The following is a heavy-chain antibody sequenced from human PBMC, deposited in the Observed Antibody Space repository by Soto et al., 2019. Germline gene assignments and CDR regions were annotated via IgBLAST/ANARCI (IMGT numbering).Heavy chain of an antibody. CDR3: ARVPPWFGESSPDY. CDR1: GFTVSIYW. D-gene: IGHD3-10*01. J-gene: IGHJ4*02. V-gene: IGHV3-7*01. Sequence: GGSLRLSCAASGFTVSIYWMSWVRQAPGKGLEWVANIKQDGSEKYYVDSVKGRFTISRDNAKNSLYLQMNSLRAEDTAVYYCARVPPWFGESSPDYWGQGTLVTVSS. CDR2: IKQDGSEK.